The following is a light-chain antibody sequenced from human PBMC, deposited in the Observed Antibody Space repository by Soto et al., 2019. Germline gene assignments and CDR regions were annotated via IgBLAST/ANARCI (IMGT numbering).Light chain of an antibody. Sequence: QSVLSQPGSVSGSPGQSMTISCTGTSSDVGGYDYVSWYQQLPGKAPKLLIYDVNNRPSGVSHRFSGSKSGNTASLTISGLQAEDEADYYCSSYTGSSTFVFGTGTKVTVL. CDR2: DVN. CDR3: SSYTGSSTFV. V-gene: IGLV2-14*01. J-gene: IGLJ1*01. CDR1: SSDVGGYDY.